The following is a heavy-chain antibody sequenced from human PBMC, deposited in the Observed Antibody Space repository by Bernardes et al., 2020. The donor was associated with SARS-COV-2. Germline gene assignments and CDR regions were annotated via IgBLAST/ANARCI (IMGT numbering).Heavy chain of an antibody. CDR1: GYTFIDYY. J-gene: IGHJ3*02. CDR3: ARGFSSTFNVFDI. D-gene: IGHD6-13*01. V-gene: IGHV1-2*02. Sequence: ASVKVSCKASGYTFIDYYIHWVRQAPGQGLEWMGWINPDSGGTTYAQKFQGRVTMTRDTSISTAYMELSRLRSDDTAIYYCARGFSSTFNVFDIWGQGTMVTVSS. CDR2: INPDSGGT.